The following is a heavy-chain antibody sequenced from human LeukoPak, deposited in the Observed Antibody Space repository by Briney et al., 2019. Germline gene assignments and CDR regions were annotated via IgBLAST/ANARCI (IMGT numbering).Heavy chain of an antibody. CDR1: GGSISSSSYY. CDR2: IYHSGST. D-gene: IGHD2-2*01. CDR3: AALGYCSSTSCYGRGFDY. V-gene: IGHV4-39*07. Sequence: KPSETLSLTCTVSGGSISSSSYYWGWIRQPPGKGLEWIGSIYHSGSTYYNPSLKSRVTISVDTSKNQFSLKLSSVTAADTAVYYCAALGYCSSTSCYGRGFDYWGQGTLVTVSS. J-gene: IGHJ4*02.